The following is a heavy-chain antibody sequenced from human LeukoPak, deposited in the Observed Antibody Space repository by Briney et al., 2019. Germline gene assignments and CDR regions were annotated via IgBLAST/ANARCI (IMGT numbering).Heavy chain of an antibody. CDR3: ARDQGFWSGYLDY. J-gene: IGHJ4*02. V-gene: IGHV4-59*01. Sequence: SETLSLTCTVSGGSISSYYWSWIRQPPGKGLERIGYIYYSGSTNYNPSLKSRVTISVDTSKNQFSLKLSSVTAADTAVYYCARDQGFWSGYLDYWGQGTLVTVSS. CDR1: GGSISSYY. CDR2: IYYSGST. D-gene: IGHD3-3*01.